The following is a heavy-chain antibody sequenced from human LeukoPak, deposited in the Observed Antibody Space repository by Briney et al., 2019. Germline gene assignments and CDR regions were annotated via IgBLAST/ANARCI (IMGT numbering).Heavy chain of an antibody. CDR2: SYYSGST. D-gene: IGHD1-26*01. CDR1: GGSISSYY. J-gene: IGHJ4*02. V-gene: IGHV4-59*08. CDR3: ARLVKVGATRFVDY. Sequence: SETLSLTCTVSGGSISSYYWSWIRQPPGKGLEWIGYSYYSGSTNYNPSLKSRVTISVDTSKNQFSLKLSSVTAADTAVYYCARLVKVGATRFVDYWGQGTLVTVSS.